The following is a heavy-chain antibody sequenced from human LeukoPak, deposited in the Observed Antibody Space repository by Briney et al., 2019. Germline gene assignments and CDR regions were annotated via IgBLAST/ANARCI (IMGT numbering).Heavy chain of an antibody. J-gene: IGHJ3*02. CDR1: GYTFTNYG. CDR2: INTYNGNS. V-gene: IGHV1-18*01. CDR3: ARAGGWAREDYKGDAFHI. Sequence: ASVKVSCKASGYTFTNYGISWVRQAPGQGLEWMGWINTYNGNSNYAQKLQDRVTMTTDTSTTTAYMDLRSLRSDDTAVYYCARAGGWAREDYKGDAFHIWGQGTMVTVSS. D-gene: IGHD6-19*01.